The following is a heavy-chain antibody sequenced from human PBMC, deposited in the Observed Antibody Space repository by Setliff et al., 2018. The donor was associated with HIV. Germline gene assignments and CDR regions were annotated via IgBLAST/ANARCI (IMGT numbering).Heavy chain of an antibody. D-gene: IGHD3-3*01. Sequence: SETLSLTCAVYGGSFSGYYWSWIRQPPGKGPEWIGEINHSGSTNYNPSLKSRVTISVDTSKNQFSLKLSSVTAADTAVYYCAREDFWSGDQDYYYMDVWGKGTTVTVSS. CDR3: AREDFWSGDQDYYYMDV. J-gene: IGHJ6*03. CDR2: INHSGST. CDR1: GGSFSGYY. V-gene: IGHV4-34*01.